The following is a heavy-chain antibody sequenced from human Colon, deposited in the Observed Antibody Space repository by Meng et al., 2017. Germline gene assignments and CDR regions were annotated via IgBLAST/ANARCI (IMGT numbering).Heavy chain of an antibody. Sequence: VHPQESGPGLVRPSETPSLTCTVSGASVSSGNYYWSWIRQPPGKGLEWIGYISNSGSTHYNPSLKSQVTMSLDTSKNQFSLKLSSLTAADTAVYYCARDDTGRLDYWGQGTLVTVSS. CDR1: GASVSSGNYY. D-gene: IGHD3-10*01. J-gene: IGHJ4*02. CDR2: ISNSGST. V-gene: IGHV4-61*01. CDR3: ARDDTGRLDY.